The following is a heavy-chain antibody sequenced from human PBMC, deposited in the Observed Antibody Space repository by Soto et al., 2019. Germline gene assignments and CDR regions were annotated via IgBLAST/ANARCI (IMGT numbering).Heavy chain of an antibody. V-gene: IGHV3-7*01. J-gene: IGHJ1*01. CDR3: ARDEQSSGWYFGGPGYFQH. Sequence: GGSLRLSCAASGFTFSSYWMSWVRQAPGKGLEWVANIKQDGSEKYYVDSVKGRFTISRDNAKNSLYLQMNSLRAEDTAVYYCARDEQSSGWYFGGPGYFQHWGQGTLVTVSS. CDR2: IKQDGSEK. CDR1: GFTFSSYW. D-gene: IGHD6-19*01.